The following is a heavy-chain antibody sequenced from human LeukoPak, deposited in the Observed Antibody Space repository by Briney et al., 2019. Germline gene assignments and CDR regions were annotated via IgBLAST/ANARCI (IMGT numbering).Heavy chain of an antibody. Sequence: ASVKVSCKASGGTFSSYAISWVRQAPGQGLEWMGWISAYNGNTNYAQKLQGRVTMTTDTSTSTAYMELRSLRSDDTAVYYCARLAYCGGDCHPIPNFDYWGQGTLVTVSS. D-gene: IGHD2-21*02. CDR3: ARLAYCGGDCHPIPNFDY. J-gene: IGHJ4*02. V-gene: IGHV1-18*01. CDR1: GGTFSSYA. CDR2: ISAYNGNT.